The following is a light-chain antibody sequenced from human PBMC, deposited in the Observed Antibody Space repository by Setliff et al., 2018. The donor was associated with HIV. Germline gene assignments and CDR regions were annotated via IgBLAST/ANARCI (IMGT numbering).Light chain of an antibody. Sequence: QSAPTQPASVSGSPGQSITLSCTGTSSDVGSYNFVSWYQQHPGKAPKVVIYAVNTRPSGVSNRFSGSKSGNTASLTISGLQSEDEADYYCSSFTSSGKYVFATGTKV. CDR1: SSDVGSYNF. CDR3: SSFTSSGKYV. J-gene: IGLJ1*01. V-gene: IGLV2-14*03. CDR2: AVN.